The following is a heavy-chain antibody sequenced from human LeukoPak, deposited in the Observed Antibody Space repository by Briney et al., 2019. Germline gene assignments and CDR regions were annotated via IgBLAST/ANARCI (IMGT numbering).Heavy chain of an antibody. V-gene: IGHV4-59*01. CDR1: GGSISSYY. D-gene: IGHD3-9*01. CDR3: ARGTYDILTGYYYYFDY. J-gene: IGHJ4*02. Sequence: SETLSLTCTVSGGSISSYYWSWIRQPPGKGLEWIGYIYYSGSTNYNPSLKSRDTISVDTSKNQFSLKLSSVTAADTAVYYCARGTYDILTGYYYYFDYWGQGTLVTVSS. CDR2: IYYSGST.